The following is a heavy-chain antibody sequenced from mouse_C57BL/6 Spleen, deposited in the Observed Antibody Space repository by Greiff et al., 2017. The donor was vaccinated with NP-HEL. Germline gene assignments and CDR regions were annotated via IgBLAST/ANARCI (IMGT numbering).Heavy chain of an antibody. J-gene: IGHJ4*01. Sequence: EVKLMESGGGLVQPGGSMKLSCAASGFTFSDAWMDWVRQSPEKGLEWVAEIRNKANNHATYYAESVKGRFTISRDDSKSSVYLQMNSLRAEDTGIYYCTRRGNYVYYAMDYWGQGTSVTVSS. CDR3: TRRGNYVYYAMDY. CDR2: IRNKANNHAT. V-gene: IGHV6-6*01. D-gene: IGHD2-1*01. CDR1: GFTFSDAW.